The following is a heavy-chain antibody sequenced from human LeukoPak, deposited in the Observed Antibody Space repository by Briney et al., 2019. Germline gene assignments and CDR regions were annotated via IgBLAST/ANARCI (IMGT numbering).Heavy chain of an antibody. CDR1: GFTFSGSA. J-gene: IGHJ4*02. Sequence: QTGGSLRLSCAASGFTFSGSAMHWVRQAPGKGLEWVSGISWNSGSIGYADSVKGRFTISRDNAKNSLYLQMNSLRAEDTALYYCAKDLDYGDYGWGQGTLVTVSS. CDR2: ISWNSGSI. V-gene: IGHV3-9*01. D-gene: IGHD4-17*01. CDR3: AKDLDYGDYG.